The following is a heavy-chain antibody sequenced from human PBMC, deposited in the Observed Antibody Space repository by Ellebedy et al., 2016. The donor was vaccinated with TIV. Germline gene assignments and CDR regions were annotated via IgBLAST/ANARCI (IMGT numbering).Heavy chain of an antibody. J-gene: IGHJ4*02. D-gene: IGHD5-18*01. CDR3: ARGDTYGFHFDN. CDR1: GYTFTSYD. V-gene: IGHV1-2*04. Sequence: ASVKVSCXASGYTFTSYDINWVRQATGQGLEWMGWINPNSGGTKYAQKFQGWVTMKGDTSVSTAYMELRRLKSDDTAMYYCARGDTYGFHFDNWGQGTLVTVSS. CDR2: INPNSGGT.